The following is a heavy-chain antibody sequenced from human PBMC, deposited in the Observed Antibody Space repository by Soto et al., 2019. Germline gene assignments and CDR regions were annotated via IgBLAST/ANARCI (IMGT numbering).Heavy chain of an antibody. J-gene: IGHJ5*02. CDR1: GFTFSSYS. CDR3: ARDHSITIFGVVQNWFDP. D-gene: IGHD3-3*01. CDR2: ISSSSSYI. V-gene: IGHV3-21*01. Sequence: EVQLVESGGGLVKPGGSLRLSCAASGFTFSSYSMNWVRQAPGTGLEWVSAISSSSSYIYYADSVKGRFTISRDNAKNSLDLQMNSLRAEDTAVYYCARDHSITIFGVVQNWFDPWGQGTLVTVSS.